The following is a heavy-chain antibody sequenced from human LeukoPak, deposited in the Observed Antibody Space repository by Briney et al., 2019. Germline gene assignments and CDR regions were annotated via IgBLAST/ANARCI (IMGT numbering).Heavy chain of an antibody. CDR3: ARQRYSGSYYPELFDY. Sequence: SETLSLTCTVSGGSISSSSYYWSWIRQPPGKGLEWIGYIYYSGSTNYNPSLKSRVTISVDTSKNQFSLKLSSVTAADTAVYYCARQRYSGSYYPELFDYWGQGTLVTVSS. CDR2: IYYSGST. V-gene: IGHV4-61*05. J-gene: IGHJ4*02. D-gene: IGHD1-26*01. CDR1: GGSISSSSYY.